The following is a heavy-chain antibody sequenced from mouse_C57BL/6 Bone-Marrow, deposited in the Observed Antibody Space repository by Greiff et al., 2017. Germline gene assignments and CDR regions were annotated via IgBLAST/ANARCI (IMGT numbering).Heavy chain of an antibody. J-gene: IGHJ4*01. CDR1: GFTFSSYT. CDR3: ARTDYAMDY. CDR2: ISGGGGNT. V-gene: IGHV5-9*01. Sequence: EVKLVESGGGLVKPGGSLKLSCAASGFTFSSYTMSWVRQTPEKRLEWVATISGGGGNTYYPDSVKGRFTISRDNAKNTLYLQMSRLRSEDTALYYCARTDYAMDYWGQGTSVTVSS.